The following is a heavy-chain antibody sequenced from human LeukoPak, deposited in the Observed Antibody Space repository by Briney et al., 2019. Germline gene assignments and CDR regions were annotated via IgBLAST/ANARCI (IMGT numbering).Heavy chain of an antibody. J-gene: IGHJ4*02. CDR3: AGGEYIGAAQYGL. V-gene: IGHV4-59*01. D-gene: IGHD6-13*01. CDR1: GGSISSYY. CDR2: IYYIGTT. Sequence: TPETLCLTCTLPGGSISSYYWCCSRQTPGKGLGWIGHIYYIGTTNYTPSLKCRVTISVDTSNNQFSLKRSSVTAADTAGYYCAGGEYIGAAQYGLGGEGTLVTVS.